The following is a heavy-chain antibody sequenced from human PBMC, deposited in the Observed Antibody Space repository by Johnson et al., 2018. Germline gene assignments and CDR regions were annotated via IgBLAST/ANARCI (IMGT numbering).Heavy chain of an antibody. V-gene: IGHV3-74*01. J-gene: IGHJ3*02. CDR1: GFTFSSYW. D-gene: IGHD6-19*01. Sequence: VQLQESGGGLVQPGGSLRLSCAASGFTFSSYWMHWVRQAPGKGLVWVSRINSDGSSTSYADSVKGRFTISRDNAKNTLYLQMNSLRAEDAAVYYCARDWLVDAFDIWGQGTMVTFSS. CDR3: ARDWLVDAFDI. CDR2: INSDGSST.